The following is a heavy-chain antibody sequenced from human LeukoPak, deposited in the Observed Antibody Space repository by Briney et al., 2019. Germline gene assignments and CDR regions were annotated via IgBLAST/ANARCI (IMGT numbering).Heavy chain of an antibody. D-gene: IGHD3-10*01. CDR2: INPSGGST. V-gene: IGHV1-46*01. CDR1: RYTFTSYY. Sequence: ASVKVSCKASRYTFTSYYMHWVRQAPEQGLEWMGIINPSGGSTSYAQKFQGRVTMTRGTSTSTVYMEPSSLRSEDTAVYYCARAGSYYYYMDVWGKGTTVTVSS. CDR3: ARAGSYYYYMDV. J-gene: IGHJ6*03.